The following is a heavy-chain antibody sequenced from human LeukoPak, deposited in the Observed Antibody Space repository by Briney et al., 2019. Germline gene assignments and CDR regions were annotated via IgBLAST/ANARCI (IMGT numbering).Heavy chain of an antibody. Sequence: GGSLRLSCAASGFTFSDYYMSWIRQAPGKGLEWVAYISSSGSTIYYADSVKGRFTISRDNAKNSLYLQMNSLRAEDTAVYYCARDTIGQQWLVPYWGQGTLVTVSS. J-gene: IGHJ4*02. CDR3: ARDTIGQQWLVPY. V-gene: IGHV3-11*04. CDR2: ISSSGSTI. D-gene: IGHD6-19*01. CDR1: GFTFSDYY.